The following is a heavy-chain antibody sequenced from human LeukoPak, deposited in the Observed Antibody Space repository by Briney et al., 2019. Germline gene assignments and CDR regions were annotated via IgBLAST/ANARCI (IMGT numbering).Heavy chain of an antibody. CDR3: ATYPGYCSGGSCYFDY. V-gene: IGHV1-69*04. D-gene: IGHD2-15*01. Sequence: SVKVSCKASGGTFSSYAISWVRQAPEQGLEWMGRIIPIFGIANYAQKFQGRVTITADKSTSTAYMELSSLRSEDTAVYYCATYPGYCSGGSCYFDYWGQGTLVTVSS. CDR2: IIPIFGIA. CDR1: GGTFSSYA. J-gene: IGHJ4*02.